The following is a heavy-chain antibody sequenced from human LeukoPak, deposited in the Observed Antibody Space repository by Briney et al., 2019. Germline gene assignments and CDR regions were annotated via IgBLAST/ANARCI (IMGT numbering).Heavy chain of an antibody. CDR1: GDSISSGDYY. CDR2: ISSSGST. D-gene: IGHD4-11*01. V-gene: IGHV4-61*02. Sequence: SQALSLTCTVSGDSISSGDYYWSWIRQPAGKGLEWIGRISSSGSTNYNPSLKSRVTISVDTSKNQFSLKLSSVTAADTAVYYCAREQSYYYYYMDVWGKGTTVTVSS. CDR3: AREQSYYYYYMDV. J-gene: IGHJ6*03.